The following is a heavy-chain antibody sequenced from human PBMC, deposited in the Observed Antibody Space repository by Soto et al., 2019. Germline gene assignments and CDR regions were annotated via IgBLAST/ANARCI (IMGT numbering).Heavy chain of an antibody. J-gene: IGHJ4*02. D-gene: IGHD1-26*01. CDR2: ISGGIGST. CDR1: GFSFGTYA. Sequence: EVQLLGSGGGLVQPGGSLRLSCVASGFSFGTYAMTWVRQVPGKGLEWVSTISGGIGSTFYADSVKGRCTISRDISKKMLFLHMNGLRGEDTGTYYCAKGAARYFDYWGRGTLVTVSS. CDR3: AKGAARYFDY. V-gene: IGHV3-23*01.